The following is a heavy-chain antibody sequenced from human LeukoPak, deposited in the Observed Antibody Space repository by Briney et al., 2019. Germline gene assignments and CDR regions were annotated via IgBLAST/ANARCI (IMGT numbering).Heavy chain of an antibody. CDR1: GFTFSSYA. D-gene: IGHD4-17*01. CDR2: ISGSGGST. Sequence: GGSLRLSCAASGFTFSSYAMSWVRQAPGKGLEWVSAISGSGGSTYYADSVKGRFTISRDNSKNTLYLQMNSLRAEDTAVYYCARVKSDYGDYGVLDYWGQGTLVTVSS. CDR3: ARVKSDYGDYGVLDY. V-gene: IGHV3-23*01. J-gene: IGHJ4*02.